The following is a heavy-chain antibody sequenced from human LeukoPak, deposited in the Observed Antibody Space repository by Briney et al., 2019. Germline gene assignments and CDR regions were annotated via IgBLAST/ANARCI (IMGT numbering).Heavy chain of an antibody. CDR3: ARHPFSSPFDY. V-gene: IGHV4-59*08. D-gene: IGHD2/OR15-2a*01. CDR1: GGSVSSDY. J-gene: IGHJ4*02. Sequence: PSETLSLTCTVSGGSVSSDYWSWIRQPPGKGLEWIGYIYHTGNSDYNPSLKSRATISLDTSKNQFSLKLISVTAADTAVYFCARHPFSSPFDYWGQGTLVTVSS. CDR2: IYHTGNS.